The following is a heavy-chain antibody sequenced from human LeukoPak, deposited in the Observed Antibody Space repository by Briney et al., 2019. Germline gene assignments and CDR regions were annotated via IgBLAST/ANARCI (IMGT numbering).Heavy chain of an antibody. J-gene: IGHJ4*02. D-gene: IGHD3-10*01. V-gene: IGHV3-49*04. Sequence: PGGSLRLSCTTSGFTFGDYAMSWVRQAPGKGLEWVGFIRSKHYGATTEYAASVKGRFTISRDDSKSIAYLQMNSLKTEDTAVYYCAREYYGSDNGGQGTLVTVSS. CDR3: AREYYGSDN. CDR1: GFTFGDYA. CDR2: IRSKHYGATT.